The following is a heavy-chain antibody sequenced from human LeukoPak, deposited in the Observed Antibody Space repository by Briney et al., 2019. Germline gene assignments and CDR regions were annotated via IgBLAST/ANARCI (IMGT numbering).Heavy chain of an antibody. CDR1: GFTFNTYG. J-gene: IGHJ4*02. CDR3: AKAANCTSTSCHFSGYAQRPLDS. D-gene: IGHD2-2*01. CDR2: ISSDGNNK. Sequence: GRSLRLSCVASGFTFNTYGIHWVRQAPGKGLEWVAGISSDGNNKDYSDSVKGRFTISRDNSKNTLYLQMNSLRAEDTAVYYCAKAANCTSTSCHFSGYAQRPLDSWGQGTLVTVSS. V-gene: IGHV3-30*18.